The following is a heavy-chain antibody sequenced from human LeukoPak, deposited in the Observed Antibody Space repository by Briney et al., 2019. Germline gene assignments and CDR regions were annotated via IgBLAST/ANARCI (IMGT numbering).Heavy chain of an antibody. J-gene: IGHJ4*02. CDR1: GGSFSGCY. V-gene: IGHV4-34*01. Sequence: SETLSLNCTVYGGSFSGCYWSWIRQPPGKGLEWIGEINRSGSTNYNPSLKSRVTISEDTSKNQFSLKLSSVTAADTAMYYCARGRGGSSGDSWGQGTLVTVSS. D-gene: IGHD4-23*01. CDR3: ARGRGGSSGDS. CDR2: INRSGST.